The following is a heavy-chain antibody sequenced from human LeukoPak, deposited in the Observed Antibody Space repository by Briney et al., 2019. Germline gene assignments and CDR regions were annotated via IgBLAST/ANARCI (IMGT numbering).Heavy chain of an antibody. CDR3: ARDCIVVVVAAYYYYGMDV. Sequence: PRGSLRLSCAASGFTFSRYRMNSVSEAPGKGLDRVSYISNSSSTLYYADSVKGRFTISRDNAKNTLYLQMNSLRDEDTAVYYCARDCIVVVVAAYYYYGMDVWGQGTTVTDSS. CDR2: ISNSSSTL. J-gene: IGHJ6*02. CDR1: GFTFSRYR. V-gene: IGHV3-48*02. D-gene: IGHD2-15*01.